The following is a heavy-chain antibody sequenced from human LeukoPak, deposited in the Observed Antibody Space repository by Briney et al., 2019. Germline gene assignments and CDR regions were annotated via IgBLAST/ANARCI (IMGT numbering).Heavy chain of an antibody. Sequence: GGSLRLSCAASGFTFSTYGIHWVRQAPGKGLEWVAVISYDGTDKYYADSVKGRFTISRDNSKNTLYLQVNSLRAEDTAVYYCARDPSITIFGVVLHPIDYWGQGTLVTVSS. CDR2: ISYDGTDK. D-gene: IGHD3-3*01. J-gene: IGHJ4*02. CDR1: GFTFSTYG. CDR3: ARDPSITIFGVVLHPIDY. V-gene: IGHV3-30*03.